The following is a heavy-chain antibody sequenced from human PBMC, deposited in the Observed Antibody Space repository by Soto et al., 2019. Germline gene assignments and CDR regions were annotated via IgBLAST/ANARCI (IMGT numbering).Heavy chain of an antibody. J-gene: IGHJ6*03. V-gene: IGHV4-34*01. Sequence: ETLSLTCAVYGGSFSGYYWSWIRQPPGKGLEWIGEINHSGSTNYNPSLKSRVTISVDTSKNQFSLKLSSVTAADTAVYYCATYYYYYMDVWGKGTTVTVSS. CDR3: ATYYYYYMDV. CDR2: INHSGST. CDR1: GGSFSGYY.